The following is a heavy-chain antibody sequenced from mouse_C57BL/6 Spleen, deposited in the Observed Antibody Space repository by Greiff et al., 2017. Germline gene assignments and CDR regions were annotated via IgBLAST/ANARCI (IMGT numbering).Heavy chain of an antibody. CDR3: ATSKGSSWAMDY. Sequence: QVQLQQSGAELVMPGASVKLSCKASGYTFTSYWMHWVKQRPGQGLEWIGEIDPSDSYTNYNQKFKGKSTLTVDKSSSTAYMQLSSLTSEDSAVYYCATSKGSSWAMDYWGQGTSVTVAS. CDR1: GYTFTSYW. CDR2: IDPSDSYT. V-gene: IGHV1-69*01. J-gene: IGHJ4*01. D-gene: IGHD1-1*01.